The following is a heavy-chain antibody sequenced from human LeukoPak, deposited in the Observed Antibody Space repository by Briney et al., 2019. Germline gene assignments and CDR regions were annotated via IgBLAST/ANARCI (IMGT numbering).Heavy chain of an antibody. D-gene: IGHD2-8*02. CDR2: IFPSGGEI. CDR1: GFTFSTFA. V-gene: IGHV3-23*01. J-gene: IGHJ4*02. CDR3: ATYRQVLLPFES. Sequence: GGSLRLSCAASGFTFSTFAMIWVRQPPGKGLEWVSSIFPSGGEIHYADSVRGRFTISRDSSKSTLSLQMNSLRAEDTAIYYCATYRQVLLPFESWGQGTLVTVSS.